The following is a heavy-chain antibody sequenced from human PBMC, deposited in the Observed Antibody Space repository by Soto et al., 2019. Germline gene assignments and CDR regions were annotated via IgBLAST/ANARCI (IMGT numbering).Heavy chain of an antibody. CDR1: GYTFTSYA. D-gene: IGHD3-3*01. J-gene: IGHJ5*02. Sequence: GASVKVSCKASGYTFTSYAMHWVRQAPGQRLEWMGWINAGNGNTKYSQKFQGRVTITRDTSASTAYMELSSLRSEDTAVYYCARSPSNVLRFLEWLPKPPFDPWGQGTLVTASS. CDR2: INAGNGNT. V-gene: IGHV1-3*01. CDR3: ARSPSNVLRFLEWLPKPPFDP.